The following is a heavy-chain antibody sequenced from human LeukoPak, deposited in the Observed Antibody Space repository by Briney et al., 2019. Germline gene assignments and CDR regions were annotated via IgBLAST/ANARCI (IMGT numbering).Heavy chain of an antibody. Sequence: PSQTLSLTCTVSGGSISSGDYYWSWIRQPPGKGLEWIGEVNHSGSTNYNPSLKSRVTISVDTSKNQFSLKLSSVTAADTAVYYCARVAVVVPAATRGGWFDPWGQGTLVTVSS. CDR2: VNHSGST. CDR3: ARVAVVVPAATRGGWFDP. D-gene: IGHD2-2*01. CDR1: GGSISSGDYY. J-gene: IGHJ5*02. V-gene: IGHV4-30-4*01.